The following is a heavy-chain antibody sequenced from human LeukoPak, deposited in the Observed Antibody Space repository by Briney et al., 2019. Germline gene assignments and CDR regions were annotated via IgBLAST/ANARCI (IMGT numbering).Heavy chain of an antibody. D-gene: IGHD2/OR15-2a*01. CDR1: GFTFSDYY. J-gene: IGHJ2*01. V-gene: IGHV4-38-2*01. CDR2: IYYSGST. Sequence: PGGSLRLSCAASGFTFSDYYMSWIRQAPGKGLEWIGIIYYSGSTYYNPSLKGRVTISVDTSKNQFSLKLSSVTAADTAVYYCARAFRARYFDLWGRGTLVTVSS. CDR3: ARAFRARYFDL.